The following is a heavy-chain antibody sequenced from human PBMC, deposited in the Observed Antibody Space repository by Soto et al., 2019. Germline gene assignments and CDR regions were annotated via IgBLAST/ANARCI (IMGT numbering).Heavy chain of an antibody. CDR3: VTTESCTGGSCYPFDY. V-gene: IGHV5-51*01. CDR1: GYSFASYW. Sequence: PGESLKISCEGSGYSFASYWIGWVRQVPGEGLEWMGIIYPGDSDTRYSPSFQGQVTISADTSISTAYLQWSSLKASDTAIYFCVTTESCTGGSCYPFDYWGQGTLVTVSS. CDR2: IYPGDSDT. J-gene: IGHJ4*02. D-gene: IGHD2-15*01.